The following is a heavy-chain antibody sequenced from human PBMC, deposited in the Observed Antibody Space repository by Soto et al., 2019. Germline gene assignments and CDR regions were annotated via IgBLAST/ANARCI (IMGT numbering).Heavy chain of an antibody. Sequence: QVHLVQSGAEVKKPGASVKVSCNSSGYIFMNYAIHWVRQAPGQGFEWMGWIHAGDGKTKYPQSLQGRVTITRDTSASTVYMELSGLTSEDTAVYYCARVPRYTSDIVEVPDEMYEEWFDPWGQGTLVTVSS. CDR1: GYIFMNYA. J-gene: IGHJ5*02. D-gene: IGHD2-2*01. CDR3: ARVPRYTSDIVEVPDEMYEEWFDP. CDR2: IHAGDGKT. V-gene: IGHV1-3*01.